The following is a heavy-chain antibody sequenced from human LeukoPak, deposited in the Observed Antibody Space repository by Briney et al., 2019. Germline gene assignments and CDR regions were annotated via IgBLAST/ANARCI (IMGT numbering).Heavy chain of an antibody. Sequence: PSETLSLTCTVSVGSISSSSYYWAWIRQPPGKGLVWIGSIYYSASTYYNPSLKSRVTISVDTSKNQFSLKLSSVTAADTAVYYCARHVSPSDAFDIWGQGTMVTVSS. J-gene: IGHJ3*02. CDR2: IYYSAST. V-gene: IGHV4-39*01. D-gene: IGHD5/OR15-5a*01. CDR1: VGSISSSSYY. CDR3: ARHVSPSDAFDI.